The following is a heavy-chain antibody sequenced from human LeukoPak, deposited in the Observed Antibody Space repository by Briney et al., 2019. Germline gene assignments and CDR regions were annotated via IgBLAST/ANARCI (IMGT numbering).Heavy chain of an antibody. CDR1: GYTFTTYG. J-gene: IGHJ4*02. CDR2: INPNSGGT. Sequence: ASVKVSCKASGYTFTTYGISWMRQAPGQGLQWMGWINPNSGGTNYAQEFQGRVTMTRDTSISTAFLDLRRITSDDTAVYYCARGFCSGGDCYQRPNFDYWGRGTLVTVSS. CDR3: ARGFCSGGDCYQRPNFDY. V-gene: IGHV1-2*02. D-gene: IGHD2-15*01.